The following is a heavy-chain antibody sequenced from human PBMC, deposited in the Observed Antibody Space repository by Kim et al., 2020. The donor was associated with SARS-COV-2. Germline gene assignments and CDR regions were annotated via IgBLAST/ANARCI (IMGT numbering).Heavy chain of an antibody. Sequence: GGSLRLSCLASGFTFSNYWMYWVRQAPGKGLVRISRINGDGSRSDYADSVKGRFTISRDNAKNTLHLQMDSLRVEDTAVYYCVSGRVGTTDFWGQGTLVTVSS. CDR3: VSGRVGTTDF. J-gene: IGHJ4*02. CDR2: INGDGSRS. D-gene: IGHD1-26*01. V-gene: IGHV3-74*01. CDR1: GFTFSNYW.